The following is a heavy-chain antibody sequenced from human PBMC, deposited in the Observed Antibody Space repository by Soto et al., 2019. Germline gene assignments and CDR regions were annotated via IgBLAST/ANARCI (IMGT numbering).Heavy chain of an antibody. CDR3: ARDRGFGPFDY. V-gene: IGHV1-2*04. D-gene: IGHD3-10*01. Sequence: ASVKVSCRASGYTFTGCYMHWVRQAPGQGLEWMGWINPNSGGTNYAQKFQGWVTMTRDTSISTAYMELSRLRSDDTAVYYCARDRGFGPFDYWGQGTLVTVSS. CDR1: GYTFTGCY. J-gene: IGHJ4*02. CDR2: INPNSGGT.